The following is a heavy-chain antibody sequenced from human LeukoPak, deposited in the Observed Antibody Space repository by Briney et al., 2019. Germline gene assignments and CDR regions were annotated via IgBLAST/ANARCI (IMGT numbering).Heavy chain of an antibody. V-gene: IGHV3-30*02. CDR2: IGHGGSSE. Sequence: NYGIHWVRQAPGKGLEWVAFIGHGGSSEYYADSVKGRFTVSRDNSKNSLYLQMTSLRVEDTAVYYCAKSRAPTAAPDAFHIWGQGTMVTVSS. CDR3: AKSRAPTAAPDAFHI. J-gene: IGHJ3*02. CDR1: NYG. D-gene: IGHD1-14*01.